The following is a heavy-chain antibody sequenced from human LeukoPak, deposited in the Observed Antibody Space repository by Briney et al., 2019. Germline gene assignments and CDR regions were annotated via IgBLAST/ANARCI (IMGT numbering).Heavy chain of an antibody. J-gene: IGHJ4*02. Sequence: GGSLRLSCAASRFTFSSYGMHWVRQAPGKGLEWVSAISGSGGSTYYADSVKGRFTISRDNSKNALFLQMNSLRAEDTAVYYCAKSGPYCSSTSCNYFDYWGQGTLVTVSS. CDR2: ISGSGGST. CDR1: RFTFSSYG. CDR3: AKSGPYCSSTSCNYFDY. V-gene: IGHV3-23*01. D-gene: IGHD2-2*01.